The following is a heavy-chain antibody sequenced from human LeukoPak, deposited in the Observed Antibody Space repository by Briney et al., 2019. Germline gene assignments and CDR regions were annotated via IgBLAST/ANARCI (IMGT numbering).Heavy chain of an antibody. CDR2: ISGSGGTT. CDR3: AKDRGRSAFYSFDY. CDR1: GFTFSSYA. J-gene: IGHJ4*02. V-gene: IGHV3-23*01. D-gene: IGHD1-26*01. Sequence: GGSLRLSCAASGFTFSSYATSWVRQAPGKGLEWVSGISGSGGTTYYADSVKGRFTISRDNSKNTLYLQMNSLRAEDTAVYYCAKDRGRSAFYSFDYWGQGTLVTVSS.